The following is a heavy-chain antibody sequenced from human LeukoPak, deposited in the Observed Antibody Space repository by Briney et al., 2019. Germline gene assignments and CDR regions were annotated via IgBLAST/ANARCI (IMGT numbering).Heavy chain of an antibody. CDR3: ARDCRSSSCYYMGV. J-gene: IGHJ6*03. CDR1: GYSISSGYY. V-gene: IGHV4-38-2*02. Sequence: SETLSLTCAVSGYSISSGYYWAWIRQPPGEGLEWIGSIYHSGNTYYNPSLKSRVTISVDTSKNQFSLKLSSVTAADTAVYYCARDCRSSSCYYMGVWGKGTTVTVSS. CDR2: IYHSGNT. D-gene: IGHD2-2*01.